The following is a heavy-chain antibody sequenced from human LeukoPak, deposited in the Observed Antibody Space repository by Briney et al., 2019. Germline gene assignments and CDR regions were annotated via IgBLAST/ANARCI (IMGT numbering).Heavy chain of an antibody. V-gene: IGHV4-38-2*02. CDR1: GYSIRSGYY. D-gene: IGHD1-26*01. CDR3: ASVGGSYFAFDI. J-gene: IGHJ3*02. CDR2: IYHSGST. Sequence: PSETLSLTCTVSGYSIRSGYYWGWIRQPPGKGLEWIGSIYHSGSTYYNPSLKSRVTISVDTSKNQFSLKLSSVTAADTAVYYCASVGGSYFAFDIWGQGTMVTVSS.